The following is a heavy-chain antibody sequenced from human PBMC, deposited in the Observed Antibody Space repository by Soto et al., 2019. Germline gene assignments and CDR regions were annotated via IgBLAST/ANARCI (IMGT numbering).Heavy chain of an antibody. CDR3: ASSGSYWGIDY. V-gene: IGHV1-3*01. J-gene: IGHJ4*02. CDR1: GYTLSNYA. Sequence: ASVKVSCKASGYTLSNYAMHWVRQAPGQRLEWMGWINAGNGNTKYSQKFQGRVTITRDTSASTAYMELSSLRSEDTAVYYCASSGSYWGIDYWGQGTLVTVSS. D-gene: IGHD1-26*01. CDR2: INAGNGNT.